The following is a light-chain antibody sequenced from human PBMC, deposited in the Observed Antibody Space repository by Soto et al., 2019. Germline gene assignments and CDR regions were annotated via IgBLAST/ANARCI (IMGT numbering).Light chain of an antibody. J-gene: IGKJ1*01. CDR2: GSS. CDR1: QSVSSSY. Sequence: EIVLTQSPGTLSLSPGERATLSCRASQSVSSSYLAWYQQKPGHPPRLLIYGSSKRATGIPDRFSGSGSGTDFTLTISRLEPEDFAVYYCQQYGSSGTFGQGTKVDIK. V-gene: IGKV3-20*01. CDR3: QQYGSSGT.